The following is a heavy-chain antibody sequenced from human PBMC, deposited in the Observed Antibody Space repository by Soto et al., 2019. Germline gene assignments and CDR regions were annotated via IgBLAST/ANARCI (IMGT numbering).Heavy chain of an antibody. D-gene: IGHD6-6*01. V-gene: IGHV3-30*18. J-gene: IGHJ6*02. Sequence: QVQMVESGGGVVQPGRSLRLSCAASGFSFSTYGMHWDRQAPGKGLEWMAVISNDGSNKYYADSVKGRFTISRDNSKDTLFLQMNSLRGEDTAIYYCAKVIRADSTSSNFYYYSGMDVWGQGTTVSVSS. CDR3: AKVIRADSTSSNFYYYSGMDV. CDR2: ISNDGSNK. CDR1: GFSFSTYG.